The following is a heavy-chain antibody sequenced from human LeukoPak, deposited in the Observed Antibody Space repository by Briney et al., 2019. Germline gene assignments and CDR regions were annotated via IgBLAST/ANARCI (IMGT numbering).Heavy chain of an antibody. Sequence: SETLSLTCTVSGGSISSYYWSWIRQPPGKGLEWIGYIYYSGSTNYNPSLKSRVTISVDTSKNQFSLKLSSVTAADTAVYYCARQSGYSYGYAFDYWGQGTLVTVSS. CDR3: ARQSGYSYGYAFDY. J-gene: IGHJ4*02. CDR2: IYYSGST. CDR1: GGSISSYY. D-gene: IGHD5-18*01. V-gene: IGHV4-59*01.